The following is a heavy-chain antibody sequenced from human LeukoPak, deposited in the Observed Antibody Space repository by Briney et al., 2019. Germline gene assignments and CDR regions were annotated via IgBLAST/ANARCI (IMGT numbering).Heavy chain of an antibody. CDR2: IYYSGST. CDR1: GGSISSYY. J-gene: IGHJ4*02. Sequence: SETLSLTCTVSGGSISSYYWSWIRQPPGKVLEWIGYIYYSGSTNYNPSLKSRVTISVDTSKNQFSLKLSSVTAADTAVYYCARTSSWSTPFDYWGQGTLVTVSS. V-gene: IGHV4-59*01. CDR3: ARTSSWSTPFDY. D-gene: IGHD6-13*01.